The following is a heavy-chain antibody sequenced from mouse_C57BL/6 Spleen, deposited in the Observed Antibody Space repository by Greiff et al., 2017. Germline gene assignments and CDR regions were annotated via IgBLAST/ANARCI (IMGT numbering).Heavy chain of an antibody. CDR2: ISYSGST. Sequence: EVKLMESGPGMVKPSQSLSLTCTVTGYSITSGYDWHWIRHFPGNKLEWMGYISYSGSTNYNPSLKSRISITHDTSKNHFFLKLNSVTTEDTATYYCARRGYYGSRNWHFDVWGTGTTVTVSS. J-gene: IGHJ1*03. CDR1: GYSITSGYD. V-gene: IGHV3-1*01. CDR3: ARRGYYGSRNWHFDV. D-gene: IGHD1-1*01.